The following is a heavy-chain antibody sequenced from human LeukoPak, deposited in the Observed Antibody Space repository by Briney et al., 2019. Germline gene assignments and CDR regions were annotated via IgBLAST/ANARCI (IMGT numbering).Heavy chain of an antibody. CDR2: ISSSSSYI. CDR3: AKAYCSGGSCYGVYYYYGMDV. J-gene: IGHJ6*02. CDR1: GSTFSSYS. D-gene: IGHD2-15*01. V-gene: IGHV3-21*04. Sequence: PGGSLRLSCAASGSTFSSYSMNWVRQAPGKGLEWVSSISSSSSYIYYADSVKGRFTISRDNSKNTLYLQMNSLRAEDTAVYYCAKAYCSGGSCYGVYYYYGMDVWGQGTTVTVSS.